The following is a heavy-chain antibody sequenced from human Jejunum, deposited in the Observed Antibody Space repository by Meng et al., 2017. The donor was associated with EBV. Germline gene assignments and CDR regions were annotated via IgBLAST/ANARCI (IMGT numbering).Heavy chain of an antibody. J-gene: IGHJ4*02. D-gene: IGHD6-13*01. CDR2: MNPSSDDT. CDR1: GYTFTSND. CDR3: ARAVGAAGSMVNFDY. Sequence: QVELVQSGAEEKKPGASVKVSCKASGYTFTSNDINWVRQATGQGLEWIGWMNPSSDDTGFAQKFQGRVTVTRDNSINTAYMELSSLTSDDTAVYYCARAVGAAGSMVNFDYWGQGTLVTVSS. V-gene: IGHV1-8*01.